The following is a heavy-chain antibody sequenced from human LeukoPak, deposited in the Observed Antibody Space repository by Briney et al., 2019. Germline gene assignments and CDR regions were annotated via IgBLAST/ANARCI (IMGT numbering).Heavy chain of an antibody. Sequence: SETLSLTCTVSGGSVSSYYWSWIRQPAGKGLEWSGRIYTSGSTNYNPSLKSRVTMSVDTSKNQFSLKLSSVTAADTAVYYCARTSAVKEYYYYYYMDVWGKGTTVTISS. J-gene: IGHJ6*03. CDR1: GGSVSSYY. V-gene: IGHV4-4*07. CDR3: ARTSAVKEYYYYYYMDV. CDR2: IYTSGST. D-gene: IGHD2-2*01.